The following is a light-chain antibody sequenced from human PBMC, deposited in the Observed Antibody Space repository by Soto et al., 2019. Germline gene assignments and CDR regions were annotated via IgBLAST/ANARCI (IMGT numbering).Light chain of an antibody. CDR3: QQSYSTPPDT. V-gene: IGKV1-39*01. Sequence: DIQMTQSPSSLSASVGDRVTITCRASQSISKYVNWYQQKPGQAPNLLIYAASTLQSGVPSRFSGSGSGTDFTLTISSLQPEDFATYYCQQSYSTPPDTFGQGTNLEIK. J-gene: IGKJ2*01. CDR2: AAS. CDR1: QSISKY.